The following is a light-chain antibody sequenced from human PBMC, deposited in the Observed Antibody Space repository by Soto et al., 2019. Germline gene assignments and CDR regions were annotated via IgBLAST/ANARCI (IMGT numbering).Light chain of an antibody. CDR2: DVT. J-gene: IGLJ1*01. CDR1: SSDVGGYNF. CDR3: SSYTSISTYV. V-gene: IGLV2-14*01. Sequence: QSALTQPASVSGFPGQSITISCTRTSSDVGGYNFVSWYQQHPDKAPKLMIYDVTNRPSGVSNRFSGSKSGNTASLTISGLQAEDEADYYCSSYTSISTYVFGNGTKVTVL.